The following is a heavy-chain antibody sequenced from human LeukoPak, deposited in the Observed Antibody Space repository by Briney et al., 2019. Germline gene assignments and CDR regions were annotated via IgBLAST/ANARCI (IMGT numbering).Heavy chain of an antibody. CDR3: AKGGPCVVVPAAAGFDY. J-gene: IGHJ4*02. CDR1: GFTFSSYA. CDR2: ISGSGGST. D-gene: IGHD2-2*01. Sequence: GGSLRLSCAASGFTFSSYAMSWVRQAPGKGLEWVSAISGSGGSTYYADSVKGRFTISRDNSKNTLYLQMNSLRAEDTAVYYCAKGGPCVVVPAAAGFDYWGQGTLVTVSS. V-gene: IGHV3-23*01.